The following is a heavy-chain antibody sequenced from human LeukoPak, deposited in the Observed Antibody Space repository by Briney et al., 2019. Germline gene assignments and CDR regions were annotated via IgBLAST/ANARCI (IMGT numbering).Heavy chain of an antibody. CDR3: ARDRGDNSGYLLSP. CDR2: INPNSGGT. CDR1: GYTFTCYY. Sequence: ASVKVSCKASGYTFTCYYMHWVRQAPGQGLEWMGWINPNSGGTNYAQKFQGRVTMTRDTSISTAYMELSRLRSDDTAVYYCARDRGDNSGYLLSPWGQGTLVTVSS. J-gene: IGHJ5*02. D-gene: IGHD3-22*01. V-gene: IGHV1-2*02.